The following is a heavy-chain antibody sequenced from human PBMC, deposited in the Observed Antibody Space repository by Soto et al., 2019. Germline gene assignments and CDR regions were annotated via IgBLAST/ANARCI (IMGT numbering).Heavy chain of an antibody. CDR3: ARVGDLGD. CDR2: IYKSGRT. D-gene: IGHD3-16*01. CDR1: GYSISSGYY. Sequence: TSETLSLTCAVSGYSISSGYYWGWIRQPPGKGLEWIGNIYKSGRTYYNPSLKSRVTISVDTSKNQFSLKLNSVTAADTAVYYCARVGDLGDWGQGTLVTVSS. V-gene: IGHV4-38-2*01. J-gene: IGHJ4*02.